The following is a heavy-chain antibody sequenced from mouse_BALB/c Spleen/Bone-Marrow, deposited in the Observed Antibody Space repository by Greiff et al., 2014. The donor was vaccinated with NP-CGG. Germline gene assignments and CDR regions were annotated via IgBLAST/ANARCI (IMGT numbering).Heavy chain of an antibody. CDR3: ARELGLRLAY. J-gene: IGHJ3*01. Sequence: QVQLQQSGAELMKPGASVKISCKTSGYTFSSYWIEWVKQRPGRGLEWIGEILPGSGSTNSNEKFKGKATFTADTSSNTAYMQLSSLTSEDSAVYYCARELGLRLAYWGQGTLVTVSA. V-gene: IGHV1-9*01. CDR2: ILPGSGST. CDR1: GYTFSSYW. D-gene: IGHD3-1*01.